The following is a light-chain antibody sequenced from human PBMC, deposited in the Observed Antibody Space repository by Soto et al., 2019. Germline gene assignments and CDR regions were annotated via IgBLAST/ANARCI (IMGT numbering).Light chain of an antibody. Sequence: DIVLTQSPGTLSLSPGERATLSCRASQIISSNYLGWYQQRPGQAPRLLIYGASTRATGIPDRFSGSGSGTDFTLTISRLEPEDFAVYYCQQYGSLSWTLGQGTKVEIK. J-gene: IGKJ1*01. CDR3: QQYGSLSWT. CDR1: QIISSNY. CDR2: GAS. V-gene: IGKV3-20*01.